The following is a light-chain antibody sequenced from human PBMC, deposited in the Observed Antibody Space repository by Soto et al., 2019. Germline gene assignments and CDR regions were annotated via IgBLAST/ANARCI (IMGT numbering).Light chain of an antibody. V-gene: IGKV1-12*01. CDR1: QSISSW. Sequence: DIQMTQSPSTLSASVGDRGTITCRASQSISSWLAWYQQKPGKAPKLLIYAASNLQSGVPSRFSGSGSGTDFTLTISSLQPEDFATYYCQQANSCPWTFGQGTNVDIK. CDR3: QQANSCPWT. J-gene: IGKJ1*01. CDR2: AAS.